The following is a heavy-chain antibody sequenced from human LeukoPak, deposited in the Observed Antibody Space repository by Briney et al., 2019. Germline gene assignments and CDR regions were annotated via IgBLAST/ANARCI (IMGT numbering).Heavy chain of an antibody. CDR3: ATPSFDSGGYYYFDF. CDR1: GYTFTDFY. J-gene: IGHJ4*02. CDR2: SNPKIAYT. V-gene: IGHV1-2*02. Sequence: ASLKVSCKASGYTFTDFYIHWMRLAPGQGIEWMGLSNPKIAYTHFTQKFQARFTMTMDASISTASLELRSLRSDDTAVYFCATPSFDSGGYYYFDFWGQGTLVTVSS. D-gene: IGHD3-22*01.